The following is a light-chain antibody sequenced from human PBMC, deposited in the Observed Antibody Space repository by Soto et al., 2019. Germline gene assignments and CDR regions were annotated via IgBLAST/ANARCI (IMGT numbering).Light chain of an antibody. CDR3: QHLNNYPPFT. CDR1: QDIKTS. Sequence: AIQLTQSPSSLSASVGDRVSITCRASQDIKTSLAWYQQKQGKAPKLLISGTFTLQSGVPSRFNGSGSGTDFTLTISRRQPEDFATYYCQHLNNYPPFTFGPGTKVDLE. V-gene: IGKV1D-13*01. CDR2: GTF. J-gene: IGKJ3*01.